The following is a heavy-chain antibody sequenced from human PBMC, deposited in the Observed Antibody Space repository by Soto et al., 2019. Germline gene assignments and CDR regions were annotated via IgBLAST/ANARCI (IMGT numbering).Heavy chain of an antibody. J-gene: IGHJ3*01. V-gene: IGHV4-4*02. CDR1: SGSISSTNW. D-gene: IGHD2-2*01. CDR3: ARDCSSSSCYGRAFDV. Sequence: QVQLQESGPGLVKPSGTLSLTCAVSSGSISSTNWWSWVRQSPGKGLEWIGEIYHSGSINYNPSLKSRVTMSVDKSKNQFSFKLSSVTAADTAVYYCARDCSSSSCYGRAFDVWGQGTMVTVSS. CDR2: IYHSGSI.